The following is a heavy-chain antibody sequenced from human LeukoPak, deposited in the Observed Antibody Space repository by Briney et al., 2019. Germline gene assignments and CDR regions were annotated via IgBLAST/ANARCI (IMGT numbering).Heavy chain of an antibody. CDR1: AYTFSDSA. CDR3: RGYYYDNDRVFDY. V-gene: IGHV3-73*01. J-gene: IGHJ4*02. CDR2: IRSKANNYAT. D-gene: IGHD3-22*01. Sequence: PGGSLRLSCAASAYTFSDSAIHWVRQASGKGLEWVGRIRSKANNYATVYAASVKGRFTISRDDSINTAYLQMNSLKTEDTAVYYCRGYYYDNDRVFDYWGQGTLVTVSS.